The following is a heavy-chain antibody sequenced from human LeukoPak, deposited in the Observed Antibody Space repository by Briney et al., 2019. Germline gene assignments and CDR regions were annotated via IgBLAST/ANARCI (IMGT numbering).Heavy chain of an antibody. CDR3: AKGAPTLRAPPDY. CDR1: GFDFSYYA. J-gene: IGHJ4*02. CDR2: ITSTASST. Sequence: PGGSLRLSCVASGFDFSYYAMHWVRQAPGKGLEWVSAITSTASSTHYMDSMKGRFTVSRDNSKNTLYLQMKGLRVDDTAVYYCAKGAPTLRAPPDYWGRGALVSVS. V-gene: IGHV3-23*01. D-gene: IGHD2/OR15-2a*01.